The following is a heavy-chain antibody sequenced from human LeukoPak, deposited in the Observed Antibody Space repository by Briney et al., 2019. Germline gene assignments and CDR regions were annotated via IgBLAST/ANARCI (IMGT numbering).Heavy chain of an antibody. CDR2: ISSGSTYT. CDR3: VKGDSTGWY. D-gene: IGHD6-19*01. J-gene: IGHJ4*02. Sequence: GGSLRLSCEVSGFAFSDHYMSWIRQAPGKRLEWVSYISSGSTYTNYADSVEGRFTISRDNAKNSLYLQMNSLRAEDTALYYCVKGDSTGWYWGQGTLVTVSS. CDR1: GFAFSDHY. V-gene: IGHV3-11*03.